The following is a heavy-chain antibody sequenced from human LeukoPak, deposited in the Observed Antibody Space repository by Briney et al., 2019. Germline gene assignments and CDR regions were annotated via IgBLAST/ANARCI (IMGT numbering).Heavy chain of an antibody. CDR3: AKTKLDWLLFDF. CDR2: INHSGST. J-gene: IGHJ4*02. Sequence: SETLSLTCAVYGGSFSGYYWSWIRQPPGKGLEWIGEINHSGSTNYNPSLKSRVTISVDTSKSQFYLRLTYVTAADTALYYCAKTKLDWLLFDFWGQGILVTVS. CDR1: GGSFSGYY. D-gene: IGHD3-9*01. V-gene: IGHV4-34*01.